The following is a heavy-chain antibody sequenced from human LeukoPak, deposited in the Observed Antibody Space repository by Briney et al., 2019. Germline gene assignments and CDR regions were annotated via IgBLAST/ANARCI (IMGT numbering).Heavy chain of an antibody. D-gene: IGHD3-10*01. CDR1: GGTFSSYA. J-gene: IGHJ4*02. Sequence: ASVNVSCRASGGTFSSYAISWVRQAPGQGLEWMGGIIPIFCTANYAQKVQGRVTITADESTSTAYMELSSLRSEDTAVYYCARGRFTMVRGAPLDYWGQGTLVTVSS. V-gene: IGHV1-69*13. CDR2: IIPIFCTA. CDR3: ARGRFTMVRGAPLDY.